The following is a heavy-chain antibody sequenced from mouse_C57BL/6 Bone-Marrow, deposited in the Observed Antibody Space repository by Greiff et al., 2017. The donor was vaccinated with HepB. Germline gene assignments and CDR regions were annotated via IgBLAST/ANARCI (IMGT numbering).Heavy chain of an antibody. J-gene: IGHJ3*01. D-gene: IGHD2-4*01. Sequence: DVMLVESGGGLVKPGGSLKLSCAASGFTFSSYAMSWVRQTPEKRLEWVATISDGGSYTYYPDNVKGRFTISRDNAKNNLYLQMSHLKSEDTAMYYCARDHYDYPAWFAYWGQGTLVTVSA. CDR1: GFTFSSYA. CDR3: ARDHYDYPAWFAY. CDR2: ISDGGSYT. V-gene: IGHV5-4*01.